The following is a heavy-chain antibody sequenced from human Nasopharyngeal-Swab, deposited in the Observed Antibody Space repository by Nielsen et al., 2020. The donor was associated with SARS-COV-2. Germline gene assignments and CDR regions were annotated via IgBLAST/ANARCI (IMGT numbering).Heavy chain of an antibody. CDR2: ISVYNADT. CDR3: TRDVNGYDDILTGFYRDYYYYMDV. V-gene: IGHV1-18*01. J-gene: IGHJ6*02. D-gene: IGHD3-9*01. Sequence: ASVKVSCKASGYSFRSYGINWVRQAPGQGLEWMGWISVYNADTNYAQKLQGRVSMTTDTSTSTAYMELRSLRSDDTAVYYCTRDVNGYDDILTGFYRDYYYYMDVWGQGTPVTVTS. CDR1: GYSFRSYG.